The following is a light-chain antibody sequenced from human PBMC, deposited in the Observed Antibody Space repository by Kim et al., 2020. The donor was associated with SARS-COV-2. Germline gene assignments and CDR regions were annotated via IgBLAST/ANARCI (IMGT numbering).Light chain of an antibody. Sequence: VSPGQTASITCSGDKLGDKYACWYQQKPGQSPVLVIYQESKRPSGIPERFSGSNSGNTATLTISGTQAMDEADYYCQAWDSSHVVFGGGTQLTVL. CDR1: KLGDKY. J-gene: IGLJ2*01. V-gene: IGLV3-1*01. CDR2: QES. CDR3: QAWDSSHVV.